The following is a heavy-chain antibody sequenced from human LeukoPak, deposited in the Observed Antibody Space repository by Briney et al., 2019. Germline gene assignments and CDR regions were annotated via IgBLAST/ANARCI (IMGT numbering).Heavy chain of an antibody. CDR3: ARGFGGKGYYYGVDV. V-gene: IGHV1-46*01. Sequence: ASVTVSCKASGYTFTNYYMHWVRQAPGQGLEWMAIINPSGGSTTYAQKFQGRVTMTRDTSTSTVYMELSSLRSEDTAVYYCARGFGGKGYYYGVDVWGQGTTVTVSS. CDR2: INPSGGST. D-gene: IGHD4-23*01. CDR1: GYTFTNYY. J-gene: IGHJ6*02.